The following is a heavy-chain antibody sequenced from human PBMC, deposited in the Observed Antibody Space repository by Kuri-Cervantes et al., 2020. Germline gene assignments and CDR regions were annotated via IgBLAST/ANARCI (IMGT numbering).Heavy chain of an antibody. CDR1: GFTFSSYG. D-gene: IGHD6-19*01. V-gene: IGHV3-30*03. J-gene: IGHJ3*02. CDR2: ISYDGSNK. Sequence: GGSLRLSCAASGFTFSSYGMHWVRQAPGKGLEWVAVISYDGSNKYYADSVKGRFTISRDNSKNTLYLQMNSLRAEDTAVYYCAREYGLGGSSGWYEVPLPSGAFDIWGQGTMVTVSS. CDR3: AREYGLGGSSGWYEVPLPSGAFDI.